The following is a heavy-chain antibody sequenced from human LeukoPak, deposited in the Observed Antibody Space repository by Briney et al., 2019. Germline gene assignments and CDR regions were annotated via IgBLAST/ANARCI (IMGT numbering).Heavy chain of an antibody. Sequence: PSETLSLTCTVYGGSFSGYYWSWIRQPPGKGLEWIGEINHSGSTNYNPSLESRVTMSIDTARNQFSLKLNSVTAADTAVFYCVRERDWDVSGMDVWGRGTTVTVSS. CDR3: VRERDWDVSGMDV. J-gene: IGHJ6*02. CDR2: INHSGST. D-gene: IGHD2-21*02. V-gene: IGHV4-34*01. CDR1: GGSFSGYY.